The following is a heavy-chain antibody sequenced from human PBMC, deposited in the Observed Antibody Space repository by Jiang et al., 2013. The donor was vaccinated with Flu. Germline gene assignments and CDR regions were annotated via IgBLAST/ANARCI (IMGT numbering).Heavy chain of an antibody. D-gene: IGHD1-20*01. CDR3: ARQPPITGTTGGAFDI. CDR2: IYYSGST. V-gene: IGHV4-39*01. CDR1: GGSISSSSYY. Sequence: GPGLVKPSETLSLTCTVSGGSISSSSYYWGWIRQPPGKGLEWIGSIYYSGSTYYNPSLKSRVTISVDTSKNQFSLKLSSVTAADTAVYYCARQPPITGTTGGAFDIWGQGTMVTVSS. J-gene: IGHJ3*02.